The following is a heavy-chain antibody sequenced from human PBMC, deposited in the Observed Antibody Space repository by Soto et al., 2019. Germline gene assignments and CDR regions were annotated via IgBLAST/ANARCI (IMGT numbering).Heavy chain of an antibody. CDR1: GDSVSSNSAA. Sequence: PSQTLSLTCAISGDSVSSNSAAWNWIRQSPSRGLEWLGRTYYRSKWYNDYAVSVKGRITINPDTSKNHFSLQLNSVTPEDTAVYVRSRVFIAVAGMATYYYYYGMDVWGQGTTVTVSS. V-gene: IGHV6-1*01. CDR3: SRVFIAVAGMATYYYYYGMDV. J-gene: IGHJ6*02. D-gene: IGHD6-19*01. CDR2: TYYRSKWYN.